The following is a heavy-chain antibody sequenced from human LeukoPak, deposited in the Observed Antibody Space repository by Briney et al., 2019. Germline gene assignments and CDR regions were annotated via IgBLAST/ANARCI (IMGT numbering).Heavy chain of an antibody. CDR1: GFTFTTSA. D-gene: IGHD5-24*01. Sequence: TSVKVSCKASGFTFTTSAMQWVRQARGQRPEWIGWIVVGSGNTNYAQKFQDRVTITRDKSTGTAYMELSRLRSDDTAVYHCAAELEMATDAFDIWGQGTMVTVSS. V-gene: IGHV1-58*02. J-gene: IGHJ3*02. CDR2: IVVGSGNT. CDR3: AAELEMATDAFDI.